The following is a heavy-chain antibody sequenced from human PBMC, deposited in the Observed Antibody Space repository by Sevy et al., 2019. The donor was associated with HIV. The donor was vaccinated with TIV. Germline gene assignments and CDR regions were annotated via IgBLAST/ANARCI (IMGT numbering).Heavy chain of an antibody. J-gene: IGHJ5*02. D-gene: IGHD5-12*01. V-gene: IGHV4-59*01. CDR1: GGPISSYY. CDR2: IHYSGST. Sequence: SETLSLTCSVSGGPISSYYWSWIRQPPGKRLEWIGYIHYSGSTNYNPSLNSRLTISVDTSKNQFSLRLTSVTAADTAVYYCARAPPVRSGDDSLNWFDPWGQGILVTASS. CDR3: ARAPPVRSGDDSLNWFDP.